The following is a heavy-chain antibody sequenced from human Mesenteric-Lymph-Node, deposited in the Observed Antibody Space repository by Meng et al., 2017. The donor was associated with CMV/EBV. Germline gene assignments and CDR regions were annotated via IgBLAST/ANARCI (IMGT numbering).Heavy chain of an antibody. CDR1: GFTFSSYA. CDR3: AKDTGMLPYYFDY. D-gene: IGHD3-16*01. J-gene: IGHJ4*02. CDR2: IYSGGSST. V-gene: IGHV3-23*03. Sequence: GESLKISCAASGFTFSSYAMSWVRQAPGKGLEWVSVIYSGGSSTYYADSVKGRFTISRDNSKNTLYLQMNSLRAEDTAVYYCAKDTGMLPYYFDYWGQGTLVTVSS.